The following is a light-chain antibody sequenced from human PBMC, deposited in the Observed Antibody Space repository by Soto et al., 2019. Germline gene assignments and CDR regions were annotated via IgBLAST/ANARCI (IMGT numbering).Light chain of an antibody. CDR3: MQALQTPRT. CDR1: QSLLYSNGRNY. CDR2: LGS. J-gene: IGKJ2*01. Sequence: DMVMTQSPLSLPVTPGEPASISCRSSQSLLYSNGRNYLDWYLQKPGQSPQLLIYLGSNRASGVPDRFSGSESGTDFTLKISRVEAEDVGVYYCMQALQTPRTFGQGTRLEIK. V-gene: IGKV2-28*01.